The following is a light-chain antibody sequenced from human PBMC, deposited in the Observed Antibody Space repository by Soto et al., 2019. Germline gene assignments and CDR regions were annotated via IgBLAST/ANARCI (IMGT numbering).Light chain of an antibody. J-gene: IGKJ5*01. CDR3: QQYNNWPPIT. V-gene: IGKV3-15*01. CDR2: GAS. Sequence: EIVMTQSPATLSVSSGERVTLSFRASQSINNKVAWYQQKPGQAPRLLIYGASTRATGISARFSGSGSGTEFTLTISSLQSEDFAVYYCQQYNNWPPITFGQGTHWRL. CDR1: QSINNK.